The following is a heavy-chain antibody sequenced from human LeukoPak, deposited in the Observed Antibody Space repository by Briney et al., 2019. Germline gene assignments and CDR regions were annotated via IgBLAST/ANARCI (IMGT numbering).Heavy chain of an antibody. D-gene: IGHD1-1*01. V-gene: IGHV4-59*08. CDR3: ARHGGFSNGREFVY. CDR2: IYYSGST. CDR1: GGSISSYY. Sequence: SETLSLTCTVSGGSISSYYWSWIRQPPGKGLEWIGYIYYSGSTNYNPSLKSRVTISVDTSKNQFSLKLSSVTAADTAVYYCARHGGFSNGREFVYCGHGTLVTVSS. J-gene: IGHJ4*01.